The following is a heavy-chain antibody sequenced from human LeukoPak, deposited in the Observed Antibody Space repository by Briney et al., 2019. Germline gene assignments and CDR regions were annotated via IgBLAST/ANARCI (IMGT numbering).Heavy chain of an antibody. V-gene: IGHV3-7*04. Sequence: PGGSLRLSCAASGFTFSSYWISWVRQAPGKGLEWVANIKQDGSEKYYVDSVKGRFTISRDNAKNSLYLQMNSLRAEDTAVYYCARARMVRGVWSWFDPWGQGTLVTVSS. J-gene: IGHJ5*02. CDR3: ARARMVRGVWSWFDP. CDR1: GFTFSSYW. CDR2: IKQDGSEK. D-gene: IGHD3-10*01.